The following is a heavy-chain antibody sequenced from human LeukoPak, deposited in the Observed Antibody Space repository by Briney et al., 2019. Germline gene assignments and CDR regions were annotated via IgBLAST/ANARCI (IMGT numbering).Heavy chain of an antibody. CDR2: INPNSGGT. D-gene: IGHD7-27*01. CDR3: ARVGLTGDLDP. J-gene: IGHJ5*02. V-gene: IGHV1-2*02. CDR1: GYTFTGYY. Sequence: ASLKVSSKASGYTFTGYYMHWVRQAPRQGLEWMGWINPNSGGTNYAQKFQGRVTMTRDTSISTAYMELSRLRSDDTAVYYCARVGLTGDLDPWGQGTLVIVSS.